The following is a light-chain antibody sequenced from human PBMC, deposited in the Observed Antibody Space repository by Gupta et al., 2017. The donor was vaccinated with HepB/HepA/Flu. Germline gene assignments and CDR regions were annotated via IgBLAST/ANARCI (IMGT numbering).Light chain of an antibody. J-gene: IGKJ4*01. CDR2: GAS. Sequence: EIVLTQSPGTLSLSPGERATLSCRASQSFTRGYLAWYQQKPGQAPRLLIYGASSRETGIPDRFSGSESGKDFTLTISRLEPEDFAVYYCQHYDDSIPLIFGGGTKVEMK. CDR3: QHYDDSIPLI. CDR1: QSFTRGY. V-gene: IGKV3-20*01.